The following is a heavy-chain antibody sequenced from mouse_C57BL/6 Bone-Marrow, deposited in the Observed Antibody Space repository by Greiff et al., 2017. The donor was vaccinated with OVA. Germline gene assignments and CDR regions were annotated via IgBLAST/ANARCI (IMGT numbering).Heavy chain of an antibody. CDR1: GYTFTSYW. CDR3: ASPTLSY. CDR2: IDPSDSYT. V-gene: IGHV1-59*01. J-gene: IGHJ2*01. Sequence: QVQLQQPGAELVRPGTSVKLSCKASGYTFTSYWMPWVKQRPGQGLEWIGVIDPSDSYTNYNQKFKGKATLTVDTSSSTAYMQLSSLTSEDSAVYYCASPTLSYWGQGTTLTVSS. D-gene: IGHD5-5*01.